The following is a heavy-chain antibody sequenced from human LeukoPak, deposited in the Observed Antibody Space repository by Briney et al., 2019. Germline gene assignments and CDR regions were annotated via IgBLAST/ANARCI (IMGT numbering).Heavy chain of an antibody. Sequence: SETLSLTCAVSGFSISSSYYWGWIRQPPGKGLEWIGSIYHSGSTNYNPSLKSRVTTSVDTSKNQFSLNLSSVTAADTAVYYCARGRSGYYYMDVWGKGTTVTVSS. CDR3: ARGRSGYYYMDV. D-gene: IGHD3-10*01. CDR1: GFSISSSYY. V-gene: IGHV4-38-2*01. J-gene: IGHJ6*03. CDR2: IYHSGST.